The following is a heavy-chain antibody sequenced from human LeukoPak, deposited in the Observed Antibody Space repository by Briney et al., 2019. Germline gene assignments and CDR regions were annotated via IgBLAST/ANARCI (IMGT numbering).Heavy chain of an antibody. D-gene: IGHD3-10*01. CDR2: ISYSGST. V-gene: IGHV4-59*01. CDR1: VGSISTYY. CDR3: TRITQGTVDY. J-gene: IGHJ4*02. Sequence: SETLSLTCTISVGSISTYYWGWIRQPPGKGLEWIGYISYSGSTTYTPSLESRVTISVDTFKNQFSLRLSSVTAADTAVYYCTRITQGTVDYWGQGILVTVSS.